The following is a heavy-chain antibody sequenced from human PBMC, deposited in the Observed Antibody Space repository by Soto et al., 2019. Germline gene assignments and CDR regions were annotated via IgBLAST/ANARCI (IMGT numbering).Heavy chain of an antibody. CDR3: AGRSGSSDY. D-gene: IGHD3-10*01. V-gene: IGHV3-30*03. CDR1: GFTFSSYG. J-gene: IGHJ4*02. Sequence: PGGSLRLSCAASGFTFSSYGMHWVRQAPGKGLEWVALISYDEIDKYFADAVKGRFTISRDNSKNTLYLQMDSLRAEDTAVYYCAGRSGSSDYWGRGTLVTVSS. CDR2: ISYDEIDK.